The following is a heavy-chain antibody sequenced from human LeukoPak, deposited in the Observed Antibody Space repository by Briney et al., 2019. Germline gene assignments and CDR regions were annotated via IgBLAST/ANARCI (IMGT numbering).Heavy chain of an antibody. CDR1: GFTFSTSA. V-gene: IGHV3-23*01. CDR3: AKRIELRCLDY. J-gene: IGHJ4*02. Sequence: GGSLRLSCAASGFTFSTSALSGVGKAPGKGLEGVGGFSSVGVTTDYADSAKGRFTIYRDNSKNTLYLQMNSLRADDTAFYYCAKRIELRCLDYWGQGTLVTVSS. D-gene: IGHD1-26*01. CDR2: FSSVGVTT.